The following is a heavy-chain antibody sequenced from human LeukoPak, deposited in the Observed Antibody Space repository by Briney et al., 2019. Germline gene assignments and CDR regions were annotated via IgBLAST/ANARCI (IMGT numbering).Heavy chain of an antibody. D-gene: IGHD3-10*01. CDR2: ISAYNGNT. Sequence: ASVKVSCKASGYTFTSYGISWVRQAPGQGLKWMGWISAYNGNTNYAQKLQGRVTMTTDTSTSTAYMELRSLRSDDTAVYYCAREGYYGSGSAYYFDYWGQGTLVTVSS. V-gene: IGHV1-18*01. CDR1: GYTFTSYG. CDR3: AREGYYGSGSAYYFDY. J-gene: IGHJ4*02.